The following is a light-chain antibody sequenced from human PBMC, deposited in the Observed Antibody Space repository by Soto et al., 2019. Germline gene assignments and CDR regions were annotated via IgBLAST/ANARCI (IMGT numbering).Light chain of an antibody. CDR1: QSLNSNN. Sequence: EIVLTQSPGSLSLSPGERATLSCRATQSLNSNNVVWYQQKPGQAPRLLIYASSTRATGIPDRFSGSGSETDFTLTISRLEPEDYAVYHCQHFTPPWLFGQGTKVEI. J-gene: IGKJ1*01. V-gene: IGKV3-20*01. CDR2: ASS. CDR3: QHFTPPWL.